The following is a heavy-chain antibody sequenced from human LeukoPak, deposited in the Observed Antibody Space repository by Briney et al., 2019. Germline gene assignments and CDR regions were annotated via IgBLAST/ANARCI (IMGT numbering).Heavy chain of an antibody. CDR1: GYNFTHHG. V-gene: IGHV1-18*04. Sequence: ASVKVSCKASGYNFTHHGITWVRQAPGQGLEWMGWISAYNGNTYYAQKLQGRVTVTTDKSTSTAYMELRSLRSDDTAVYYCVRDKWELLPGSCDLWGQGTLVTVSS. J-gene: IGHJ5*02. D-gene: IGHD1-26*01. CDR3: VRDKWELLPGSCDL. CDR2: ISAYNGNT.